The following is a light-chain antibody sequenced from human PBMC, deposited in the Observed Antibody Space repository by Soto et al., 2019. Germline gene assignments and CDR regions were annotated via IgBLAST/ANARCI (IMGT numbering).Light chain of an antibody. J-gene: IGKJ2*01. CDR2: ATS. Sequence: EMVLTQSPGTLSLSPGERATLSCRASQTVDTNYLAWYQQRPGQAPRLLIFATSTRATGIPDRFSGSGSGTDFTLTITRLEPEDFAVYYCQRYGSSPLTFGQGTKLEI. CDR1: QTVDTNY. V-gene: IGKV3-20*01. CDR3: QRYGSSPLT.